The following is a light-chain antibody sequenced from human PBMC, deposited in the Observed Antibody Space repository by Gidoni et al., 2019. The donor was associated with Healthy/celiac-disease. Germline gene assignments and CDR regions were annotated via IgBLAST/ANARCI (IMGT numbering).Light chain of an antibody. CDR2: GAS. CDR1: QSVSSN. V-gene: IGKV3-15*01. Sequence: EIVMTQSPATLSVSPGERATLSCRASQSVSSNLAWYQQKPGQATRLLIYGASTRATGIPARFSGSGSGTEFTLTISILQSEDFAVYYCQQYNNWPPAMYTFGQXTKLEIK. CDR3: QQYNNWPPAMYT. J-gene: IGKJ2*01.